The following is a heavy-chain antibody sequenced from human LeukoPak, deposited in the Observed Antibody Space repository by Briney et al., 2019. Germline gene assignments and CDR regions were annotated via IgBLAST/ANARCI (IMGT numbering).Heavy chain of an antibody. V-gene: IGHV4-34*01. Sequence: SETLSLTCAVYGGSFSGYYWSWIRQPPGKGLEWIGEINHSGSTNYNPSLKSRVPISVDTSKNQFSLKLSSVTAADTAVYYCATSVTNCSGGSCHNWFDPWGQGTLVTVSS. CDR1: GGSFSGYY. CDR3: ATSVTNCSGGSCHNWFDP. CDR2: INHSGST. J-gene: IGHJ5*02. D-gene: IGHD2-15*01.